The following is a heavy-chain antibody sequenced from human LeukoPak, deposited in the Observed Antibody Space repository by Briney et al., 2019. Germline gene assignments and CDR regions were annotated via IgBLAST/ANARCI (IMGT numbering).Heavy chain of an antibody. Sequence: PSETLSLTCTVSGGSISSSSYYWGWIRQPPGKGLEWIGSIYYSGSTYYNPSLKSRVTISVDTSKNQFSLKLSSVTAADTAVYYCARHIVVVPAATYQNWFDPWGQGTLVTVSS. D-gene: IGHD2-2*01. V-gene: IGHV4-39*01. CDR3: ARHIVVVPAATYQNWFDP. CDR2: IYYSGST. CDR1: GGSISSSSYY. J-gene: IGHJ5*02.